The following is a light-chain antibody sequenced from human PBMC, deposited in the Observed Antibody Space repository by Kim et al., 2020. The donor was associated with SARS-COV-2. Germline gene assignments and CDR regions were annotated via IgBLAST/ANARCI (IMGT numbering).Light chain of an antibody. CDR2: GAS. Sequence: DTQLTQSPSSLSAFVGDRVTITCRASHDITICLSWFQQRPGKAPKPLILGASNLQSGVPSRFSGSGSGTYFTLTISSLQPEDSAIYYCQQYDDYPITFGQGTRLEIK. CDR3: QQYDDYPIT. J-gene: IGKJ5*01. CDR1: HDITIC. V-gene: IGKV1-16*01.